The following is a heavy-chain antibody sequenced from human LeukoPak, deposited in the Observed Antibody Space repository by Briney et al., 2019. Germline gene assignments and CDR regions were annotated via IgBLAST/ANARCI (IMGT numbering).Heavy chain of an antibody. CDR3: ARRPAAIAMFDY. CDR2: IYYSGST. CDR1: GGSISSYY. V-gene: IGHV4-59*01. Sequence: PSETLSLTCTVSGGSISSYYWSWIRQPPGKGPEWIGYIYYSGSTNYNPSLKSRVTISVDTSKNQFSLKLSSVTAADTAVYYCARRPAAIAMFDYWGQGTLVTVSS. D-gene: IGHD2-2*01. J-gene: IGHJ4*02.